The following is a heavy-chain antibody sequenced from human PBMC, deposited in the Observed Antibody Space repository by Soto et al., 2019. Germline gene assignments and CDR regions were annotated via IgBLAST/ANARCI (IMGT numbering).Heavy chain of an antibody. CDR3: ARTHCYETGGVFDYFDY. J-gene: IGHJ4*02. D-gene: IGHD2-21*01. Sequence: QVPLVQSGAEGKKPGSSVKVSCKASGGTFGRYTLCWVRQAPGQGLEWMGEITPFLGTANSAQKFQGRVTITADESTGTAYMELGSLRSEDTAVYYCARTHCYETGGVFDYFDYWGQGTLVTVSS. CDR2: ITPFLGTA. CDR1: GGTFGRYT. V-gene: IGHV1-69*01.